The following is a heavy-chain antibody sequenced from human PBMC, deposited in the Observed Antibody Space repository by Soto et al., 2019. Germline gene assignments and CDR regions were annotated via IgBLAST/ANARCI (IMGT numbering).Heavy chain of an antibody. CDR1: GYTLTSYG. CDR2: IRPYNGNT. J-gene: IGHJ4*02. CDR3: ARDAPPEDY. Sequence: QVQLVQSGAEVKKPGASVKVSCKASGYTLTSYGISWVRQAPGQGLEWMGWIRPYNGNTNYALKLQGRVTMTTDTSTSTASMELRRLRSDDTAVYYCARDAPPEDYWGQGTLVTVSS. V-gene: IGHV1-18*01.